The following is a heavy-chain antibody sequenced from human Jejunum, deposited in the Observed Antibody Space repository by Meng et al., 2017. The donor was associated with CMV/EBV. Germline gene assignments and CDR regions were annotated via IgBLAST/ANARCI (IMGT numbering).Heavy chain of an antibody. D-gene: IGHD3-10*01. Sequence: SADYMTWIRQAPGKGLEGLSYISTTGNYIYYADSVKGRFTISRDNAKNSFFLQMNNLRAEDTGVYYCARGGGRYGSGTPPFDYWGQGARVTVSS. CDR1: SADY. CDR3: ARGGGRYGSGTPPFDY. V-gene: IGHV3-11*04. J-gene: IGHJ4*02. CDR2: ISTTGNYI.